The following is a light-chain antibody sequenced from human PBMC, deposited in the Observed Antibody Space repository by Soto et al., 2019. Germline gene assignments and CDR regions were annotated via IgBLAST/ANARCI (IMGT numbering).Light chain of an antibody. V-gene: IGKV3-20*01. J-gene: IGKJ1*01. CDR2: GAS. CDR3: QQYGGSPPT. CDR1: QSISNNF. Sequence: EIVLTQSPGTLSLSPGESAALSCRASQSISNNFLAWYQRKPGQAPRLLIYGASYRATDIPYRFNGSGSGTDFTLTITRLEPDDFAVYYCQQYGGSPPTFGQGTTVEVK.